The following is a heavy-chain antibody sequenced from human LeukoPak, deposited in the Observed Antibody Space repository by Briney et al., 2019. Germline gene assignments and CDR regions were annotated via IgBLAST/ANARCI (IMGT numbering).Heavy chain of an antibody. V-gene: IGHV1-2*02. CDR2: INPNSGGT. Sequence: ASVKVSCKASGYTFTDYYMHWVRQAPGRGLEWMGWINPNSGGTNYAQKFQGRVTMTRDTSISTAYVELSRLRSDDTAVYYCARGVLAGYDSSGYRFYNLFDPWGQGTLVTVSS. CDR1: GYTFTDYY. J-gene: IGHJ5*02. CDR3: ARGVLAGYDSSGYRFYNLFDP. D-gene: IGHD3-22*01.